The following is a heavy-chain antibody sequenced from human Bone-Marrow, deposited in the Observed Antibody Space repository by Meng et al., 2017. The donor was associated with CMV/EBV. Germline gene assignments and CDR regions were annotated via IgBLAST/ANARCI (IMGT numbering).Heavy chain of an antibody. D-gene: IGHD3-3*01. V-gene: IGHV1-69*05. CDR2: IIPVFGTA. Sequence: CKDSGGGFSNFAVSWLRQAPGQGLEWMGGIIPVFGTARYAEKFQGRVRITTDEVTSTAYLEVNSLKFEDTAAYYCARGPGILEWLFTGWGQGTLVTVSS. CDR1: GGGFSNFA. CDR3: ARGPGILEWLFTG. J-gene: IGHJ4*02.